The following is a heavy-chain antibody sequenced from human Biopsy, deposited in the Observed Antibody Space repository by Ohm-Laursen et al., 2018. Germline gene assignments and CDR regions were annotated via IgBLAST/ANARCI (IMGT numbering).Heavy chain of an antibody. CDR3: ARLPHGDLRYNFDY. V-gene: IGHV4-59*08. D-gene: IGHD2-21*02. Sequence: SETLSLTCTVSGVSISSYFWSWIRQPPGKRLEWIGYISYSGSTNYNPSLRSRVTISLDTSKNQFSLKLSSVTAADTAVYYCARLPHGDLRYNFDYWGQGTLVTVSS. J-gene: IGHJ4*02. CDR1: GVSISSYF. CDR2: ISYSGST.